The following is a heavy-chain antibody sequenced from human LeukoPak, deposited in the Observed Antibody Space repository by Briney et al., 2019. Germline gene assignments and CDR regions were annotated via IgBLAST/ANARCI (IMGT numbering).Heavy chain of an antibody. V-gene: IGHV3-7*01. CDR3: ARGTITMVRGVTFASYYFDY. CDR1: GFTFRSYS. CDR2: INQDGTEQ. J-gene: IGHJ4*02. D-gene: IGHD3-10*01. Sequence: GGSLRLSCAASGFTFRSYSMNWVRHAPGKGLEWVANINQDGTEQYYVDSVKGRFTISRDNAKNSLYLQMNSLRAEDTAVYYCARGTITMVRGVTFASYYFDYWGQGTLVTVSS.